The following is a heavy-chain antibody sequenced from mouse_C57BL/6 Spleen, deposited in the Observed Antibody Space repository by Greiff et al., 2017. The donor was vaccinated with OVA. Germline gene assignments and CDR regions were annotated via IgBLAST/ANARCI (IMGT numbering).Heavy chain of an antibody. CDR2: INPNNGGT. CDR3: AREGRLRFAY. Sequence: EVQLQQSGPELVKPGASVKIPCKASGYTFTDYNMDWVKQSHGKSLEWIGDINPNNGGTIYNQKFKGKATLTVDKSSSTAYMELRSLTSEDTAVYYCAREGRLRFAYWGQGTLVTVSA. CDR1: GYTFTDYN. V-gene: IGHV1-18*01. J-gene: IGHJ3*01.